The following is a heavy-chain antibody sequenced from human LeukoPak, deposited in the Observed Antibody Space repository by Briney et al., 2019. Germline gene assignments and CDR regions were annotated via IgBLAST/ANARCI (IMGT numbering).Heavy chain of an antibody. CDR3: ARDFDWQLDY. CDR1: GFTFNIYN. CDR2: ISSRSSTI. V-gene: IGHV3-48*02. D-gene: IGHD3-9*01. Sequence: QSGGSLRLSCAASGFTFNIYNMSWVSQAPGKGLEWVSYISSRSSTIYYADSVKGRFTISRDNAKNSLYLQMNSLRDDDTAVYFCARDFDWQLDYWGQGTLVTVSS. J-gene: IGHJ4*02.